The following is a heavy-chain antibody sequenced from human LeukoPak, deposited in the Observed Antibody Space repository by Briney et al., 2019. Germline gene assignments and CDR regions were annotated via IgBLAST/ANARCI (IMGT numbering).Heavy chain of an antibody. CDR3: ATSSDSAATGYYYYYGMDV. V-gene: IGHV1-69*13. J-gene: IGHJ6*02. CDR2: IIPIFGTA. Sequence: SVKVSCKASGGTFSSYAISWVRQAPGQGLEWMGGIIPIFGTANYAQKFQGRVTITADESTSTAYMELSSLRSEDTAVYYCATSSDSAATGYYYYYGMDVWGQGTTVTVSS. CDR1: GGTFSSYA. D-gene: IGHD2-15*01.